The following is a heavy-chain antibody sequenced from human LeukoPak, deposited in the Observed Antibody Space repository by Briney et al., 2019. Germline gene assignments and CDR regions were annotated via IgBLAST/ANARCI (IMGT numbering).Heavy chain of an antibody. D-gene: IGHD1-7*01. CDR3: ARLITGTTTAFDI. Sequence: SETLSLTCTVSGGSISSYYWSWIRQPAGKGLEWIGRVYTSGSTHYNPSLKTRLTMSVDTSKNQFSLKLSSVTAADTAVYYCARLITGTTTAFDIWGQGTMVTVSS. J-gene: IGHJ3*02. V-gene: IGHV4-4*07. CDR1: GGSISSYY. CDR2: VYTSGST.